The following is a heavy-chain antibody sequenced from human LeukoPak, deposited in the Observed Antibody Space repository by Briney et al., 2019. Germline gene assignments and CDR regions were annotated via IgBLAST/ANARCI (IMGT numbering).Heavy chain of an antibody. V-gene: IGHV3-30*04. CDR2: ISYDGSDK. D-gene: IGHD2-2*01. J-gene: IGHJ4*02. Sequence: GGSLRLSCAASGLTFSSYAMHWVCQAPGKGLEWVAVISYDGSDKYYADSVKGRFTISRDNSKKTLYVQVNSLRTEDTAVYYCAATYCSRTSCEPFHYWGQGTLVTVSS. CDR3: AATYCSRTSCEPFHY. CDR1: GLTFSSYA.